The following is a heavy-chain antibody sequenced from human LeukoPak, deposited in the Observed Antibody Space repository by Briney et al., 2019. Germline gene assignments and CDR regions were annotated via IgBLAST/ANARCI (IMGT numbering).Heavy chain of an antibody. CDR2: FDPEDGET. Sequence: ASVKVSCKVSGYTLTELSMHWVRQAPGKGLEWMGGFDPEDGETIYAQKFQGRVTMTEDTSTDTAYMELSSLRSEDTAVYYCATEDYSSGWYVFDYWGQGTLVTVSS. CDR1: GYTLTELS. D-gene: IGHD6-19*01. CDR3: ATEDYSSGWYVFDY. J-gene: IGHJ4*02. V-gene: IGHV1-24*01.